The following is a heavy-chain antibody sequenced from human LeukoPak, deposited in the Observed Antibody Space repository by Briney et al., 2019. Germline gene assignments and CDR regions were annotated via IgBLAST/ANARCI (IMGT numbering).Heavy chain of an antibody. V-gene: IGHV3-30*18. CDR3: AKEYYYGSGLFDY. J-gene: IGHJ4*02. CDR2: ISYDGSNK. Sequence: GRSLRLSCAASGLTFSSYGMRWVRQSPGKGLEWVAVISYDGSNKYYADSVKGRFTISRDNSKNTLYLQMNSLRAEDTAVYYCAKEYYYGSGLFDYWGQGTLVTVSS. D-gene: IGHD3-10*01. CDR1: GLTFSSYG.